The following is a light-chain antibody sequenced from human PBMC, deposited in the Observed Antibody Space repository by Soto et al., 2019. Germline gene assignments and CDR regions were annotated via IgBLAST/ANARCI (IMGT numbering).Light chain of an antibody. CDR1: QSINSF. V-gene: IGKV3-20*01. CDR2: GAS. CDR3: QQYGGSPRT. Sequence: EIMMTQSPVTLSVSPGEGATLSCRASQSINSFLAWYQQRRGQAPRLLIHGASNRATGIPDRFSGSGSGPDFTLTISRLEPEDFAVYYCQQYGGSPRTFGQGTKVDIK. J-gene: IGKJ1*01.